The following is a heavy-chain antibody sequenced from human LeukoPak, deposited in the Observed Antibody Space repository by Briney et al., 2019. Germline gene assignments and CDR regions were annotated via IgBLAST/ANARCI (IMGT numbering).Heavy chain of an antibody. V-gene: IGHV3-7*01. CDR3: ARVSGYYTGGDFDY. D-gene: IGHD3/OR15-3a*01. Sequence: GGSLRLSCAASGFTFSSYWMSWVRQAPGKGLEWVANIKQDGSEKYYVDSVKGRFTISKDNAKNSLYLQMNDLRAEDTAVYYCARVSGYYTGGDFDYWGQGTLVTVSS. CDR1: GFTFSSYW. J-gene: IGHJ4*02. CDR2: IKQDGSEK.